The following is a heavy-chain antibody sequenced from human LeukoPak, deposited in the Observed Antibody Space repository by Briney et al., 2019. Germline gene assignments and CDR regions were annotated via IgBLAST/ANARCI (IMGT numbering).Heavy chain of an antibody. V-gene: IGHV5-51*01. CDR2: IYPGDSDT. CDR3: ARGLFAYYYDSSGYRGYFDY. CDR1: GYSFTSYW. Sequence: GESLKIPCKGSGYSFTSYWIGWVRQMPGKGLEWMGNIYPGDSDTRYSPSFQGQVTISADKSISTAYLQWSSLKASDTAMYYCARGLFAYYYDSSGYRGYFDYWGQGTLVTVSS. D-gene: IGHD3-22*01. J-gene: IGHJ4*02.